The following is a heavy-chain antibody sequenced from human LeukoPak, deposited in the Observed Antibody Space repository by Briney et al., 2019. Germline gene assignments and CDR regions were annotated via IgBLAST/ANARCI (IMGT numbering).Heavy chain of an antibody. V-gene: IGHV3-33*06. CDR3: AKMGYCSGGSCYLHDAFDI. J-gene: IGHJ3*02. D-gene: IGHD2-15*01. CDR2: IWYDGSNK. CDR1: GFTFSSYG. Sequence: GGSLRLSCAASGFTFSSYGMHWVRQAPGKGLEWVAVIWYDGSNKYYADSVKGRFTISRDNSKNTLYLQMNSLRAEDTAVYYCAKMGYCSGGSCYLHDAFDIWGQGTMVTVSS.